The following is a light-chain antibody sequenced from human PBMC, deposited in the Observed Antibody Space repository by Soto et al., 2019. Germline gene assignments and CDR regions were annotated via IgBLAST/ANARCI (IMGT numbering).Light chain of an antibody. Sequence: QSVLTQPPSVSAAPGQTVTISCSGSSSNIGNNYVSWYQQLPGTAPKLLIYDNNKRPSGIPDRFSGSKSGTSATLGITGLQTGDEADYYCGAWDSSLSAYAFGTGTKVTVL. CDR3: GAWDSSLSAYA. J-gene: IGLJ1*01. CDR2: DNN. V-gene: IGLV1-51*01. CDR1: SSNIGNNY.